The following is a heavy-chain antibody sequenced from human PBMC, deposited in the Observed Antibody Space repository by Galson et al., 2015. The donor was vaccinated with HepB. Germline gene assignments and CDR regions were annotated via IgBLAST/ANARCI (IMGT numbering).Heavy chain of an antibody. CDR3: ARGDGTMVRGVSGFDY. V-gene: IGHV4-30-4*01. CDR1: GGSISSGDYY. Sequence: TLSLTCTVSGGSISSGDYYWSWIRPPPGKGLEWIGYIYYSGSTYYNPSLKSRVTISVDTSKNQFSLKLSSVTAADTAVYYCARGDGTMVRGVSGFDYWGQGTLVTVSS. CDR2: IYYSGST. J-gene: IGHJ4*02. D-gene: IGHD3-10*01.